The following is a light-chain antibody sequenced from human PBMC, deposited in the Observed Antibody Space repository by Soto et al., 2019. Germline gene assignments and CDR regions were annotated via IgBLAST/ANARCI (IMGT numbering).Light chain of an antibody. V-gene: IGKV1-9*01. CDR3: QQLNTYPYT. CDR1: QGIGAS. CDR2: AAS. J-gene: IGKJ2*01. Sequence: DIQLTQSPSFLSASVGDRVTITCRASQGIGASLAWYQQKPGKAPKLLIYAASTSQSGVPSRFSGSGSGTEFSLTVSSLQPEDFASYHCQQLNTYPYTFGQGTKLEIK.